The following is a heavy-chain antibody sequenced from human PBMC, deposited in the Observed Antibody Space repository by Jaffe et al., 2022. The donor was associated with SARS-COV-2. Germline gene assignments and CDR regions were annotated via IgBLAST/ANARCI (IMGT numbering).Heavy chain of an antibody. V-gene: IGHV3-23*01. Sequence: EVRLLESGGGLVQPGGSLRLSCAASGFTFSSYAMSWVRQAPGKGLEWVSAISGSGGRTYYADSVKGRFTIARDNSKNMLYLQTNSLRDEDTAVYFCAKGHHYYDFLLNSWGQGTLVTVSS. J-gene: IGHJ4*02. D-gene: IGHD3-22*01. CDR2: ISGSGGRT. CDR1: GFTFSSYA. CDR3: AKGHHYYDFLLNS.